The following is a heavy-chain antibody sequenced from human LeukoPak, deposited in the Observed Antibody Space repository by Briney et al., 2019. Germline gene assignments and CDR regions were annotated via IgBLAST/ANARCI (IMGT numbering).Heavy chain of an antibody. CDR3: AREQIWFGDGDAPGKGHWFDP. Sequence: GGSLRLSCAASGFTFSSYSMNWVRQAPGKGLEWVSSISSSSSYIYYADSVKGRFTISRDNAKNSLYLQMNSLRAEDTAGYYCAREQIWFGDGDAPGKGHWFDPWGQGTLVTVSS. D-gene: IGHD3-10*01. V-gene: IGHV3-21*01. CDR2: ISSSSSYI. J-gene: IGHJ5*02. CDR1: GFTFSSYS.